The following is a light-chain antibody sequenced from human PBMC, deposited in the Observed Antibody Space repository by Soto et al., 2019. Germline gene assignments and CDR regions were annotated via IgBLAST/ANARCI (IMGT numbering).Light chain of an antibody. CDR1: QSMSDW. J-gene: IGKJ2*01. V-gene: IGKV1-5*01. Sequence: DIQMTQTPSTLSASIGDPVPISCRASQSMSDWLAWYQQKPGKAPRLLIYGASNRATGIPDRFSGSGSGTDFTLTISRLEPEDVATYFCLQDYDFPYTFGQGTKVDIK. CDR2: GAS. CDR3: LQDYDFPYT.